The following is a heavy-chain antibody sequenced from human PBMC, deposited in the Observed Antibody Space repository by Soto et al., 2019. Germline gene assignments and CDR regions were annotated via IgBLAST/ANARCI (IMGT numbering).Heavy chain of an antibody. CDR2: ISPDGSEK. Sequence: GGSLRLSCAGSGFTFSSFWMDWVRQAPGKGLEWVANISPDGSEKHYVDSVKGRFTISRDNARNSLYLQMSSLTAEDSALYYCSRSLNSWGQGTRVTVSS. CDR3: SRSLNS. J-gene: IGHJ4*02. CDR1: GFTFSSFW. V-gene: IGHV3-7*01.